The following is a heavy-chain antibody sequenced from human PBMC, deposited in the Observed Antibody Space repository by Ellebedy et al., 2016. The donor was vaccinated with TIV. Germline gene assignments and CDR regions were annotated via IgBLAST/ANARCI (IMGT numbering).Heavy chain of an antibody. CDR3: VGAGYSYGLGY. D-gene: IGHD5-18*01. CDR2: IYTSGST. J-gene: IGHJ4*02. CDR1: GGSISSSSYY. V-gene: IGHV4-61*02. Sequence: SETLSLTCTVSGGSISSSSYYWSWIRQPAGKGLEWIGRIYTSGSTNYNPSLKSRVTISVDTSKNQFSLKLSSVTAADTAVYYCVGAGYSYGLGYWGQGTLVTVSS.